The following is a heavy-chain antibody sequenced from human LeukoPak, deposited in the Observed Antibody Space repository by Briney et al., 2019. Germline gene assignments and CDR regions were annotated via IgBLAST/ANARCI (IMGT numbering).Heavy chain of an antibody. V-gene: IGHV4-61*05. J-gene: IGHJ4*02. CDR3: ARRYCSGGSCPFDY. D-gene: IGHD2-15*01. CDR1: GGSISSSSYY. CDR2: IYYSGST. Sequence: SETLSLTCTVSGGSISSSSYYWGWIRQPPGKGLEWIGDIYYSGSTNYNPSLKSRVTISVDTSKNQFSLKLSSVTAADTAVYYCARRYCSGGSCPFDYWGQGTLVTVSS.